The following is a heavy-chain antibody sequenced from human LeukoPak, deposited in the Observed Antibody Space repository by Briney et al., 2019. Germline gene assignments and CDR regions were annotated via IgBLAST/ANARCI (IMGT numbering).Heavy chain of an antibody. CDR3: ARGDEYSSGWSNWFDP. D-gene: IGHD6-19*01. V-gene: IGHV4-31*03. CDR1: GGSISSGGYY. Sequence: SETLSLTCTVSGGSISSGGYYWSWIRQHPGKGLEWIGYIYYSGSTYYNPSLKSRVTISVDTSKNQFSLKLSSVTAADTAVYYCARGDEYSSGWSNWFDPWGQGTLVTVSS. J-gene: IGHJ5*02. CDR2: IYYSGST.